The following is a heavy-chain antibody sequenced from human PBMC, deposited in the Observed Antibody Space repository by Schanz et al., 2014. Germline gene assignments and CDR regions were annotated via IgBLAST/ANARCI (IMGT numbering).Heavy chain of an antibody. Sequence: VQLVQSGSELKKPGASVKVSCKASGFTFSSYWMSWVRQAPGKGLEWVANIKQDGSERYYVDSVKGRFTISRDNAKNSLYLQMNSLRAEDTAVYYCERFQSPHQPFDYWGQGTLVTVSS. CDR2: IKQDGSER. D-gene: IGHD2-2*01. CDR1: GFTFSSYW. CDR3: ERFQSPHQPFDY. J-gene: IGHJ4*02. V-gene: IGHV3-7*01.